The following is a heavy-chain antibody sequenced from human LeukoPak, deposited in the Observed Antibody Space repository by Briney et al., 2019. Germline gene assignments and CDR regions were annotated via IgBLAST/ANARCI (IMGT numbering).Heavy chain of an antibody. J-gene: IGHJ4*02. CDR1: GFTFISYA. D-gene: IGHD6-13*01. CDR3: AKIWGRSSWYSFDY. V-gene: IGHV3-23*01. CDR2: ISGSGGST. Sequence: GGSLRLSCAASGFTFISYAMSWVRQAPGEGLEWVSAISGSGGSTYYAGPVKGRFTLSRDNSKNTLYLQMNSLRAEDTAVYYCAKIWGRSSWYSFDYWGQGTLVTVSS.